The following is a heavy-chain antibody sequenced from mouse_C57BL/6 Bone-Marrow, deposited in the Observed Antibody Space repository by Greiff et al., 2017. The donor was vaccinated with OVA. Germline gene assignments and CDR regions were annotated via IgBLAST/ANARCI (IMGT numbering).Heavy chain of an antibody. D-gene: IGHD2-4*01. J-gene: IGHJ3*01. CDR3: TIYDYDGWFAY. Sequence: QVQLQQSGAELVRPGASVTLSCKASGYTFTDYEMHWVKQTPVHGLEWIGAIDPETGGTAYNQKFKGKAILTADKSSSTAYMELRSLTSADSAVYYCTIYDYDGWFAYWGQGTLVTVSA. V-gene: IGHV1-15*01. CDR2: IDPETGGT. CDR1: GYTFTDYE.